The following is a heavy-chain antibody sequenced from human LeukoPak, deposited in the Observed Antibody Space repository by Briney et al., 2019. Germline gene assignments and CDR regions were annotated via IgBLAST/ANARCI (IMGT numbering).Heavy chain of an antibody. Sequence: GGSLILSCAASGFTFSSYSMNWVRQAPGKGLEWVSSISSSSSYIYYADSVKGRFTISRDNAKNSLYLQMNSLRAEDTAVYYCARDRITIFGVVIKHYGMDVWGQGTTVTVSS. CDR2: ISSSSSYI. CDR3: ARDRITIFGVVIKHYGMDV. J-gene: IGHJ6*02. CDR1: GFTFSSYS. V-gene: IGHV3-21*01. D-gene: IGHD3-3*01.